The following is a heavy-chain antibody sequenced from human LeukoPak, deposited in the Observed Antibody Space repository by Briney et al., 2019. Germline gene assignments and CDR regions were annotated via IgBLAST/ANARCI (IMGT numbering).Heavy chain of an antibody. CDR2: INPSGGNT. CDR3: ARDSRRWLQPDY. D-gene: IGHD5-24*01. J-gene: IGHJ4*02. V-gene: IGHV1-46*01. Sequence: ASVKVSCKASGYTFTRYYMHWVRQAPGQGLEWMGIINPSGGNTNYAQKFQGRVTITADKSTSTAYMELSSLRSEDTAVYYCARDSRRWLQPDYWGQGTLVTVSS. CDR1: GYTFTRYY.